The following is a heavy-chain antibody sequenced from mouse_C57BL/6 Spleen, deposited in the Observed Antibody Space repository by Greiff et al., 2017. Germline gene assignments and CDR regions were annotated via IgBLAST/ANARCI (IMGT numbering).Heavy chain of an antibody. Sequence: QVQLKQSGAELVRPGASVKLSCKASGYTFSDYYINWVKQRPGQGLAWIARIYPGSGNTYYNEKFKGKATLTAEKSSSTAYMQLSSLTSEDSAVYFCAGRGQPYAIDYWGQGTSVTVSS. D-gene: IGHD3-3*01. CDR2: IYPGSGNT. J-gene: IGHJ4*01. CDR3: AGRGQPYAIDY. CDR1: GYTFSDYY. V-gene: IGHV1-76*01.